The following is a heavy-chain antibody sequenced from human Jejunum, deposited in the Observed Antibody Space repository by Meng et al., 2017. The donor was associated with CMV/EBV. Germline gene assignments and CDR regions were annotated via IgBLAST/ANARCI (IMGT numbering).Heavy chain of an antibody. CDR3: ARHEVVGTAIFDY. V-gene: IGHV4-4*07. Sequence: QVQRQEAGPGRVKPSETLSLTCTVSGGSISNYYWSWIRQPAGKGLEYIGRIYSSGTTKYNPSLNSRVTMSVDTSKNQFSLKVRSVTAADTAVYLCARHEVVGTAIFDYWGQGTLVTVSS. CDR1: GGSISNYY. CDR2: IYSSGTT. D-gene: IGHD6-19*01. J-gene: IGHJ4*02.